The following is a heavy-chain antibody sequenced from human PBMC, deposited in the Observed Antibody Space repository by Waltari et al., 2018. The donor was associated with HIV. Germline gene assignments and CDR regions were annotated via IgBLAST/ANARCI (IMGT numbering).Heavy chain of an antibody. CDR3: ARGLHDHGDYRHFDQ. D-gene: IGHD2-21*01. CDR1: NDSLPSDRFS. J-gene: IGHJ4*02. V-gene: IGHV4-31*03. Sequence: QVHLQESGPGLVKPSQTLSLSCSVFNDSLPSDRFSWSWIRQTSGKDLEWLGYIHYNGDTSYAPSLKSRVGISIDASKKQISLRLTAVTVADTAVYFCARGLHDHGDYRHFDQWGQGKVVVVSS. CDR2: IHYNGDT.